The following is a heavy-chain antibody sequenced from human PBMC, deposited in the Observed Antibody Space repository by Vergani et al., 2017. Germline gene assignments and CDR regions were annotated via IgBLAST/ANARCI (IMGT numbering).Heavy chain of an antibody. CDR3: ARANPRNSGYDYLYYYHAMDV. D-gene: IGHD5-12*01. Sequence: EVQLLESGGDLVQPGGSLRLSCAASGFTFNHYAMNWVRQAPGKGLEWVSGIMGSGGSTYYAGSVKGRFTISRDSSKTKLYLQMNSLSAGDTAVYYCARANPRNSGYDYLYYYHAMDVWGQGTTVTVSS. CDR2: IMGSGGST. J-gene: IGHJ6*02. V-gene: IGHV3-23*01. CDR1: GFTFNHYA.